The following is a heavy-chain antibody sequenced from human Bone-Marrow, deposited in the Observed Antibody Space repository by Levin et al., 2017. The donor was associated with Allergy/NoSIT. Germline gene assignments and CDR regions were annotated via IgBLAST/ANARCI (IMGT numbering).Heavy chain of an antibody. D-gene: IGHD6-19*01. CDR2: ISGSGTST. J-gene: IGHJ4*02. CDR3: AKGAGWVAGAVALI. CDR1: GFTFSSYA. Sequence: QLGESLKISCAASGFTFSSYAMSWVRQAPGKGLDWVSAISGSGTSTYYADSVKGRFTISRDNSMTTLYLQMNSLRAEDTAVYYCAKGAGWVAGAVALIWGQGTLVTVSS. V-gene: IGHV3-23*01.